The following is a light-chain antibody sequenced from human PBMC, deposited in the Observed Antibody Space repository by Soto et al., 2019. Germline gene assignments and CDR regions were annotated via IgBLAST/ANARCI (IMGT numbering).Light chain of an antibody. Sequence: QSALTQPASVSGSPGQSITISCTGTSSDVGGYNYVSWYQQHPGKAPKLMIYDVSNRPSGVSNRFSGFKSGNTASLTISGLQAEDEADYYCSSYTSSSTLVVFGGGTKLT. J-gene: IGLJ2*01. CDR1: SSDVGGYNY. V-gene: IGLV2-14*01. CDR2: DVS. CDR3: SSYTSSSTLVV.